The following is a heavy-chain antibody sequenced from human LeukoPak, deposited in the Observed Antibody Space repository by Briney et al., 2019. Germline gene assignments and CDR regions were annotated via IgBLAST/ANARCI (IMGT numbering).Heavy chain of an antibody. V-gene: IGHV3-7*01. Sequence: GGSLRLSCVPSGFTFGSYWMTWVRQAPGKGLEWVANIQPDGSQGLYVDSVKGRFIISRDNAKKSLYLQMNSLRAEDTAVYYCTRDPLYGALDSWGQGTLVTVSS. CDR2: IQPDGSQG. D-gene: IGHD4-17*01. CDR3: TRDPLYGALDS. J-gene: IGHJ4*02. CDR1: GFTFGSYW.